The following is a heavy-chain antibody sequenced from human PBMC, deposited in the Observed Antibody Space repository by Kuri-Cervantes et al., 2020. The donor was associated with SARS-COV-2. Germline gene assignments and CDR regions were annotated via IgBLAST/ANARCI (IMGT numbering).Heavy chain of an antibody. CDR3: AKEEGYGFWSGYYNSGEFDY. J-gene: IGHJ4*02. D-gene: IGHD3-3*01. CDR1: GFTFSNAW. V-gene: IGHV3-15*01. Sequence: GESLKISCAASGFTFSNAWMSWVRQAPGKGLEWVGRIKSKTDGGTTDYAAPVKGRFTISRDDSKNTLYLQMNSLRAEDTAVYYCAKEEGYGFWSGYYNSGEFDYWGQGTLVTVSS. CDR2: IKSKTDGGTT.